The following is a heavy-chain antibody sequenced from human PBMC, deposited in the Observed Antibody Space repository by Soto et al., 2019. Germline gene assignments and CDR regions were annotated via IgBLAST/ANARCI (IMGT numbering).Heavy chain of an antibody. D-gene: IGHD3-3*01. CDR1: GGSFSGYY. J-gene: IGHJ4*02. CDR2: INHSGST. Sequence: PSETLSLTCAVYGGSFSGYYWSRIRQPPGKGLEWIGEINHSGSTNYNPSLKSRVTISVDTSKNQFSLKLSSVTAADTAVYYCARSFVRFLEWSPFDYWGQGTLVTVSS. V-gene: IGHV4-34*01. CDR3: ARSFVRFLEWSPFDY.